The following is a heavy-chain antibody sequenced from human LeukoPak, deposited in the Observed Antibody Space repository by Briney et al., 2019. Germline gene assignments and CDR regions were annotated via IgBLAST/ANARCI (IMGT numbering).Heavy chain of an antibody. CDR3: ARDRIAVAGTHYYYYGMDV. CDR1: GFTFSSYA. CDR2: ISYDGSNK. J-gene: IGHJ6*02. D-gene: IGHD6-19*01. Sequence: GGSLRLSCAASGFTFSSYAMHWVRQAPGKGLEWVAVISYDGSNKYYADSVKGRFTISRDNSKNTLYLQMNSLRAEDTAVYYCARDRIAVAGTHYYYYGMDVWGQGTTVTVSS. V-gene: IGHV3-30-3*01.